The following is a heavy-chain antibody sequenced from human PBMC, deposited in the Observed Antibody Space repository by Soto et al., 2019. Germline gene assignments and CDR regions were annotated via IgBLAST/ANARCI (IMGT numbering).Heavy chain of an antibody. CDR2: ISSSSSYI. CDR3: ARDQPGYSYGYGLGY. CDR1: GFTFSSYS. V-gene: IGHV3-21*01. D-gene: IGHD5-18*01. J-gene: IGHJ4*02. Sequence: EVQLVESGGGLVKPGGSLRLSCAASGFTFSSYSMNWVRQAPGKGLEWVSSISSSSSYIYYADSVKGRFTISRDNAKNSLYLHMNILRAEDTAVYYCARDQPGYSYGYGLGYWGQGTLVTVSS.